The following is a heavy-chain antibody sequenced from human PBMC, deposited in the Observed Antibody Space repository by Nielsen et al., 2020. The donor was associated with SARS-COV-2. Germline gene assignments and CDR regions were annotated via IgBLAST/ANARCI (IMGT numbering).Heavy chain of an antibody. V-gene: IGHV4-31*03. CDR3: ARLRTTIEYGDLPFDY. CDR2: IYYSGST. CDR1: GGSISSGGYY. J-gene: IGHJ4*02. D-gene: IGHD4-17*01. Sequence: SETLSLTCTVSGGSISSGGYYWSWIRQHPGKGLEWIGYIYYSGSTYYNPSLKSRVTISVDTSKNQFSLKLSSVTAADTAVYYCARLRTTIEYGDLPFDYWGQGTLVTVSS.